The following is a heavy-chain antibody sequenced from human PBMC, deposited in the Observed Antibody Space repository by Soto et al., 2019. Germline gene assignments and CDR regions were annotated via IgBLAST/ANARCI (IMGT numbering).Heavy chain of an antibody. CDR1: RFTFGDYA. CDR3: TRRGYSLYYYGMDV. Sequence: PGGSLTLSCTASRFTFGDYAMSGVRQTPGKGLEWVGFIRSKAYGGTTEYAASVKGRFTISRDDSKSIAYLQMNSLKTEDTAVYYCTRRGYSLYYYGMDVWGQGTTVTVSS. D-gene: IGHD6-13*01. V-gene: IGHV3-49*04. J-gene: IGHJ6*02. CDR2: IRSKAYGGTT.